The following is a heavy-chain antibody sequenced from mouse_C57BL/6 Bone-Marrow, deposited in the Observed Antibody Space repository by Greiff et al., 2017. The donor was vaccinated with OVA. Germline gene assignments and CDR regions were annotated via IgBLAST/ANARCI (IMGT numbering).Heavy chain of an antibody. CDR3: VSRYYYGSSYAAWFAY. Sequence: VKVVESGAELVKPGASVKISCKASGYAFSSYWMNWVKQRPGKGLEWIGQIYPGDGDTNYNGKFKGKATLTADKSSSTAYMQLSSLTSEDSAVYFCVSRYYYGSSYAAWFAYWGQGTLVTVSA. D-gene: IGHD1-1*01. CDR2: IYPGDGDT. V-gene: IGHV1-80*01. CDR1: GYAFSSYW. J-gene: IGHJ3*01.